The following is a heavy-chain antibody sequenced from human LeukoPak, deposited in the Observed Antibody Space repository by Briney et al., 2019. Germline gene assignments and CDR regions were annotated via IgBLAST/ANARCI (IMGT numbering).Heavy chain of an antibody. CDR1: GFTFSNHW. CDR3: ATLSSSGTPFDC. V-gene: IGHV3-74*01. D-gene: IGHD3-10*01. CDR2: INGGGSTT. Sequence: PGGSLRLSCAASGFTFSNHWMHWVRQAPGKGLVWVSNINGGGSTTRYADSVKGRFTVSRDNAKNTLYLQTNSLRAEDTAVYYCATLSSSGTPFDCWGQGTLVTVSS. J-gene: IGHJ4*02.